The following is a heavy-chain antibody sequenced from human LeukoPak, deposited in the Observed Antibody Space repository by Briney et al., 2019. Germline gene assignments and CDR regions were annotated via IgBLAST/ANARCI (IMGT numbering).Heavy chain of an antibody. V-gene: IGHV3-74*01. Sequence: GGSLRLSCAASGFTFSSYWMPWVRQAPGKGLVWVSRINSDGSSTSYADSVKGRFTISRDNAKNTLYLQMNSLRAEDTAVYYCARTYYDFWSGYLYYYYMDVWGKGTTVTVSS. J-gene: IGHJ6*03. CDR1: GFTFSSYW. D-gene: IGHD3-3*01. CDR3: ARTYYDFWSGYLYYYYMDV. CDR2: INSDGSST.